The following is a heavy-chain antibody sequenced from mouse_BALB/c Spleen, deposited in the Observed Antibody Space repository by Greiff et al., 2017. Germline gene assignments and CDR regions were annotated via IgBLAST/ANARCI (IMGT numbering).Heavy chain of an antibody. CDR1: GYSITSDYA. CDR2: ISYSGST. CDR3: ARENYGNSFAY. V-gene: IGHV3-2*02. J-gene: IGHJ3*01. D-gene: IGHD2-1*01. Sequence: DVQLQESGPGLVKPSQSLSLTCTVTGYSITSDYAWNWIRQFPGNKLEWMGYISYSGSTSYNPSLKSRISITRDTSKNQFFLQLNSVTTEDTATYYCARENYGNSFAYWGQGTLVTVSA.